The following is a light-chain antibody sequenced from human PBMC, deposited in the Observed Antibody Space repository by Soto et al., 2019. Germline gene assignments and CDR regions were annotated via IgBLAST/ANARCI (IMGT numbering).Light chain of an antibody. J-gene: IGLJ2*01. CDR3: ASYTRSTTLL. CDR1: TSDFLTYNY. CDR2: EVS. Sequence: QSALTQSASVSGSPGQSITISCTGTTSDFLTYNYVSWYQQHPGRAPKLIIYEVSYRPSGVSIRFSGSKSGNTASLTISGLQAEDEADYFCASYTRSTTLLFGGGTQLTVL. V-gene: IGLV2-14*01.